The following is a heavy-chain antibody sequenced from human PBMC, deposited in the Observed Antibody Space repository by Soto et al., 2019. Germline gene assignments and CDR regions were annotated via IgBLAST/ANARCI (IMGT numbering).Heavy chain of an antibody. CDR3: AGEPKGGAYDMDV. V-gene: IGHV3-33*01. CDR2: IWSDGSRA. D-gene: IGHD3-16*01. CDR1: RLTFSFYD. J-gene: IGHJ6*02. Sequence: QVQLVESGGGVVQTGTSLRLSCAASRLTFSFYDMHWVRQVPGKGLEWLAMIWSDGSRAFYAESVKGRLTISRDNSKNTVYLQMNSLRGEDTATYYCAGEPKGGAYDMDVWGQGTTVTVSS.